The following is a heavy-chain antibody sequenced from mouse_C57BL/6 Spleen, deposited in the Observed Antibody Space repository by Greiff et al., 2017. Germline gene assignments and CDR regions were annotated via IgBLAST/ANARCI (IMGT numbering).Heavy chain of an antibody. CDR2: ISNKANGYTT. CDR1: GFTFTDYY. CDR3: ARYRGDYFDY. V-gene: IGHV7-3*01. J-gene: IGHJ2*01. Sequence: DVKLVESGGGLVQPGGSLSFSCAASGFTFTDYYMSWVRQPPGKALEWLGFISNKANGYTTEYSASVKGRFTISRDNSQSILYLQMNALRAEDSATYYCARYRGDYFDYWGQGTPLTVSS.